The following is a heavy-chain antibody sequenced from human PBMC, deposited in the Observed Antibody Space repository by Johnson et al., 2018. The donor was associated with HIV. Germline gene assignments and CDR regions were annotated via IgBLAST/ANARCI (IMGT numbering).Heavy chain of an antibody. CDR2: ISSNGGST. Sequence: VQLVESGGGLVQPGGSLRLSCAASGFIFSSYAIHWVRQGPGKRLEFVSAISSNGGSTYYANSVKGIFTISRDNSKNTLYLQMGSLRTEDMAVYYCARGAGYFDWLSADEGFAFDIWGQGTMVTVSS. CDR3: ARGAGYFDWLSADEGFAFDI. D-gene: IGHD3-9*01. CDR1: GFIFSSYA. V-gene: IGHV3-64*01. J-gene: IGHJ3*02.